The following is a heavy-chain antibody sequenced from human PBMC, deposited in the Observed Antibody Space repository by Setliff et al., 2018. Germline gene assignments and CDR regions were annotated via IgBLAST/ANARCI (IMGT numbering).Heavy chain of an antibody. CDR1: GFSLKTTGVG. V-gene: IGHV2-5*02. CDR3: AHRKIWGNYDSSGNSHSYFDY. D-gene: IGHD3-22*01. CDR2: IYWDDDK. Sequence: SGPTLVNPTQTLTLTCTFSGFSLKTTGVGVGWIRQPPGKAPECLGIIYWDDDKRYSPSLKGRVTISKDTSKNQVVLTRTNMDPVDTATYYCAHRKIWGNYDSSGNSHSYFDYWGHGILVTVSS. J-gene: IGHJ4*01.